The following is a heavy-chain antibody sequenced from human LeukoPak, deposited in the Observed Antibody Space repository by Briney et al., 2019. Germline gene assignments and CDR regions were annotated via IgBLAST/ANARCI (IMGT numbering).Heavy chain of an antibody. Sequence: GGSLRLSCAASGFIFTNAWMCWVRQVPGKGLEWVGRIKSRSDGETTDYAAPVKGRFSISRDDSKSTLYLQMSSLKTEDTAVYCCTTRHDGDYYQSFDYWSQGTLVTVSS. CDR3: TTRHDGDYYQSFDY. J-gene: IGHJ4*02. V-gene: IGHV3-15*01. CDR2: IKSRSDGETT. CDR1: GFIFTNAW. D-gene: IGHD4-17*01.